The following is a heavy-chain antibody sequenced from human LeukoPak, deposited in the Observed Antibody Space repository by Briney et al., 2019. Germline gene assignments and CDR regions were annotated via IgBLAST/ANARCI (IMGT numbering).Heavy chain of an antibody. CDR2: INHSGST. Sequence: SETLSLTCAVYGGSFSGYYWSWIRQPPGKGLEWIGEINHSGSTNYNPSHKSRVTISVDTSKNQFSLKLSSVTAADTAVYYCARVDDSSGYYYGYWGQGTLVTVSS. CDR1: GGSFSGYY. CDR3: ARVDDSSGYYYGY. D-gene: IGHD3-22*01. V-gene: IGHV4-34*01. J-gene: IGHJ4*02.